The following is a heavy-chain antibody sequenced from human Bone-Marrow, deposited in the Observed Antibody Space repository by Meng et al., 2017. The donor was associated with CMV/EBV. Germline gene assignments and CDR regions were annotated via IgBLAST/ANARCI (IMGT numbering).Heavy chain of an antibody. D-gene: IGHD3-3*01. CDR1: GYTFTSYY. V-gene: IGHV1-46*01. CDR2: INPSGGST. J-gene: IGHJ4*02. Sequence: ASVKVSCKASGYTFTSYYMHWVRQAPGQGLEWMGIINPSGGSTSYAQKFQGRVTMTRDTSTSTVYMELSSLRSDDTAVYYCAREGTGVVIDYWGLGKLVNVSS. CDR3: AREGTGVVIDY.